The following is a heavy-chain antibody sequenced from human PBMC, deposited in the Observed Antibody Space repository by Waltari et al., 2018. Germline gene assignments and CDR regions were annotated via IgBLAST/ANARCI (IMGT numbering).Heavy chain of an antibody. J-gene: IGHJ4*02. V-gene: IGHV3-20*04. CDR2: INWNGGST. CDR1: GFTFDDYG. Sequence: EVQLVESGGGVVRPGGSLRLSCAASGFTFDDYGMSWVRQAPGKGLEWVSGINWNGGSTGYADSVKGRFTISRDNAKNSLYLQMNSLRAEDTALYYCASMRDYYGSGSSYYFDYWGQGTLVTVSS. D-gene: IGHD3-10*01. CDR3: ASMRDYYGSGSSYYFDY.